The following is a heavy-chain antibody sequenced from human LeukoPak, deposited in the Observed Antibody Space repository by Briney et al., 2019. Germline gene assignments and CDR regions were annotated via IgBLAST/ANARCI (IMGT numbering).Heavy chain of an antibody. CDR2: INPSGGST. D-gene: IGHD3-16*02. J-gene: IGHJ5*02. Sequence: ASLKLSCKASGYTFTSYYMHWVRQAPGQGLEWMGIINPSGGSTSNAQKFQGRVTMTRDTSKGTAYMELSSLVSEDTAAYYCARMDRLSATPTTDWFDPWGQGTLVTVSS. CDR1: GYTFTSYY. CDR3: ARMDRLSATPTTDWFDP. V-gene: IGHV1-46*01.